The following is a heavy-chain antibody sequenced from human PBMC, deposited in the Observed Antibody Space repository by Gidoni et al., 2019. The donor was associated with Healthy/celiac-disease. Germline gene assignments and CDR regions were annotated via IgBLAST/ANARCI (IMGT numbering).Heavy chain of an antibody. J-gene: IGHJ6*02. CDR2: IKQDGSEK. CDR1: GFTFSSYW. CDR3: ARDLSGHGSGLYYYYGMDV. D-gene: IGHD3-10*01. V-gene: IGHV3-7*03. Sequence: EVQLVESGGGLVQPGGSLRLSCAASGFTFSSYWMSWVRQAPGKGLEWVANIKQDGSEKYYVDSVKGRFTISRDNAKNSLYLQMNSLRAEDTAVYYCARDLSGHGSGLYYYYGMDVWGQGTTVTVSS.